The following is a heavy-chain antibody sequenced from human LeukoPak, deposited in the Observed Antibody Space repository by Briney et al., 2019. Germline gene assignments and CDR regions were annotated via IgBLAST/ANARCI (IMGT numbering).Heavy chain of an antibody. CDR2: IWYDGSNK. CDR3: ARGGFEQLVFDYCYGMDV. V-gene: IGHV3-33*01. J-gene: IGHJ6*02. CDR1: GFTFSSYG. D-gene: IGHD6-6*01. Sequence: PGRSLRLSCAASGFTFSSYGMHWVRQAPGKGLEWVAVIWYDGSNKYYADSVKGRFTISRDNSKNTLYLQMNSLRAEDTAVYYCARGGFEQLVFDYCYGMDVWGQGTTVTVSS.